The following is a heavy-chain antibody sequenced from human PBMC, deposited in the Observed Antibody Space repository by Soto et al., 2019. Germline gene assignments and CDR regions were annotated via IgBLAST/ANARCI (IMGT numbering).Heavy chain of an antibody. CDR3: ARVRISYYMDV. CDR1: GGSISSYY. J-gene: IGHJ6*03. CDR2: IYYSGST. Sequence: SETLSLTCTVSGGSISSYYWSWIRQPPGKGLEWIGYIYYSGSTNYNPSLKSRVTISVDTSKNQFSLKLSSVTAADTAVYYCARVRISYYMDVWGKGTRSPSP. V-gene: IGHV4-59*01.